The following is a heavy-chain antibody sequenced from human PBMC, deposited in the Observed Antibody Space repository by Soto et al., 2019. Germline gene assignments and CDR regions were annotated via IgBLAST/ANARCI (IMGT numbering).Heavy chain of an antibody. D-gene: IGHD3-22*01. V-gene: IGHV1-58*01. CDR3: AAVYYDCIGYYLPLPCGI. J-gene: IGHJ3*02. Sequence: ALVKVSGKSSGFILTSSAVQWVRQSRGQRLEWIGWIVVGSGNTNYAQKFQERVTITRDMSTSTAYMELSSLRSEDTAVSYCAAVYYDCIGYYLPLPCGIWGQGT. CDR2: IVVGSGNT. CDR1: GFILTSSA.